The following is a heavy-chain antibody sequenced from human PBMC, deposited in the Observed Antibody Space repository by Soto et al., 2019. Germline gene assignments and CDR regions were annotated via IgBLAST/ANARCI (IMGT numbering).Heavy chain of an antibody. J-gene: IGHJ4*02. CDR2: IWYDGSNK. Sequence: QVQLVESGGGVVQPGRSLRLSCAASGFTFSSYGMHWVRQAPGKGLEWVAVIWYDGSNKYYADSVKGRFTISRDNSKNTLYLQMNSLRAEDTAVYYCARDSAQNNNWNYGYYFDYWGQGTLVTVSS. V-gene: IGHV3-33*01. D-gene: IGHD1-7*01. CDR1: GFTFSSYG. CDR3: ARDSAQNNNWNYGYYFDY.